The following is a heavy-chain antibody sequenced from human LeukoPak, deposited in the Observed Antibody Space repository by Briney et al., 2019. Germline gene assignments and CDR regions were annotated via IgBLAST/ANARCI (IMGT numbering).Heavy chain of an antibody. Sequence: GGSLRLSCAASGFTFSRYWMAWARQAPGKGLEWVANIRGDAGDKGYADSVRDRFTISRDNGKNSLHLQMNSLTAEDTAVYYCARDVHGALDFWGQGTLVVVSS. CDR2: IRGDAGDK. V-gene: IGHV3-7*01. CDR1: GFTFSRYW. J-gene: IGHJ4*02. D-gene: IGHD4/OR15-4a*01. CDR3: ARDVHGALDF.